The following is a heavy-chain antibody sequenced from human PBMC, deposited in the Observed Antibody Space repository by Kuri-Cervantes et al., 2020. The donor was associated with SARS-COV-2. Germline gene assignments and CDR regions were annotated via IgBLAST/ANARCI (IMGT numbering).Heavy chain of an antibody. V-gene: IGHV1-69*04. Sequence: SVKVSCKASGGTFSSYAISWVRQAPGQGLEWMGRIIPIFGIANYAQKFQGRVTITADKSTSTAYTELSSLRSEDTAVYYCARHLITGVYYFDQWGQGTLVTVSS. D-gene: IGHD7-27*01. CDR3: ARHLITGVYYFDQ. J-gene: IGHJ4*02. CDR1: GGTFSSYA. CDR2: IIPIFGIA.